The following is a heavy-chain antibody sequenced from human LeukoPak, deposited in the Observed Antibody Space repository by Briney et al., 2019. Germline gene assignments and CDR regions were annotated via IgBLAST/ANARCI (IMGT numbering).Heavy chain of an antibody. V-gene: IGHV3-74*01. CDR3: ARGASSSWFGIDY. J-gene: IGHJ4*02. CDR2: INCDGSST. D-gene: IGHD6-13*01. Sequence: PGESLRLSCAASGFIFSNYWMHWVRQAPGKGLVWVSRINCDGSSTSYADSVKGRFTISRDNAKNTLYMEMNSLRAEDTAVYYCARGASSSWFGIDYWGQGTLVTVSS. CDR1: GFIFSNYW.